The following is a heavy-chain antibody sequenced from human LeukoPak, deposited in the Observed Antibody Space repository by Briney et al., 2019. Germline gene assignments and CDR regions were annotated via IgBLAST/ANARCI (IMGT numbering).Heavy chain of an antibody. CDR1: GYTFTSYG. V-gene: IGHV1-18*01. CDR2: ISAYNGNT. J-gene: IGHJ4*02. CDR3: ARLSRESRAALGGYDY. D-gene: IGHD2-15*01. Sequence: GASVKVSCKASGYTFTSYGISWVRQAPGQGLEWMGWISAYNGNTNYAQKLQGRVTMTTDTSTSTAYMELRSLRSDDTAVYYCARLSRESRAALGGYDYWGQGTLVTVSS.